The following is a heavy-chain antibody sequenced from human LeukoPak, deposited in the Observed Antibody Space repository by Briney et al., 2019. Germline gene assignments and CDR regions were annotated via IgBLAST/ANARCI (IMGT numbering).Heavy chain of an antibody. CDR1: GFTFNIYS. D-gene: IGHD6-6*01. J-gene: IGHJ4*02. CDR3: GRDQWYSSSDF. Sequence: GGSLRLSCAASGFTFNIYSMTWVRQAPGKGLEWVANIKKDGSEKYYVDSVKGRFTISRDNAKNSLYLQRNSLRAEDTAVYYCGRDQWYSSSDFWGQGTLVTVSS. CDR2: IKKDGSEK. V-gene: IGHV3-7*01.